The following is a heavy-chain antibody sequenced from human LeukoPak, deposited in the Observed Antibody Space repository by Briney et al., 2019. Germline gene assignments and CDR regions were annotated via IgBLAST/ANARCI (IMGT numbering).Heavy chain of an antibody. CDR2: ISGNDDNT. D-gene: IGHD6-13*01. CDR3: AKHSHSWYIGYFEY. Sequence: GGSLRLSCATSGFNFDIYAMSWVRQAPGKGLEWVAVISGNDDNTYYGDSMKGRFTISRDTSKNTLYLQMKGLRAEDTAVYYCAKHSHSWYIGYFEYWGQGTLVTVSS. V-gene: IGHV3-23*01. J-gene: IGHJ4*02. CDR1: GFNFDIYA.